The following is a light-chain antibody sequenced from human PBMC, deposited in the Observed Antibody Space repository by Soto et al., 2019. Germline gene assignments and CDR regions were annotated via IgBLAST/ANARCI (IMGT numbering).Light chain of an antibody. J-gene: IGLJ1*01. CDR2: DDN. Sequence: QSVLTQPPSVSAAPGQTVTISCAGSGSNVGNHYVSWYHQLPGTAPKILIYDDNKRPSGIHDRFSGSKSATSATLAITGLKTGAEADYYCGEWGGGLSAYVFGPGTKVTVL. V-gene: IGLV1-51*01. CDR1: GSNVGNHY. CDR3: GEWGGGLSAYV.